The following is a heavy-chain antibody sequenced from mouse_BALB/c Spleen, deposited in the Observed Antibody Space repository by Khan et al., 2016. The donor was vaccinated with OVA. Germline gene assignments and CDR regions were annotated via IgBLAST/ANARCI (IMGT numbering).Heavy chain of an antibody. V-gene: IGHV1-4*01. CDR2: INPSNSYT. Sequence: VQLQESGAELARPGASVKMSCKASGYTFTSYTIHWIKERPGQGLEWIGNINPSNSYTNYNQKFKDKAKLTTDKSSTTAYRQLSSLTSDDSAVYNCVRDGAYHRNDGWFAYWGQGTLVTVSA. J-gene: IGHJ3*01. D-gene: IGHD2-14*01. CDR1: GYTFTSYT. CDR3: VRDGAYHRNDGWFAY.